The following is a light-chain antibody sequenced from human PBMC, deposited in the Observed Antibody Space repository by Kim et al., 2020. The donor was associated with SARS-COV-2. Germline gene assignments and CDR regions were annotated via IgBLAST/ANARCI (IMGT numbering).Light chain of an antibody. J-gene: IGKJ2*01. CDR3: QQYDKWLPYT. V-gene: IGKV3-15*01. CDR1: QNVGRS. CDR2: GAS. Sequence: EVVMTQSPDTLSVSPGERVTLSCKASQNVGRSLAWYEEKPGQSPRLLIYGASTRATGVPARFSGSGSGTDFTLTISSRQSEDFAVYYCQQYDKWLPYTFGQGTKLEI.